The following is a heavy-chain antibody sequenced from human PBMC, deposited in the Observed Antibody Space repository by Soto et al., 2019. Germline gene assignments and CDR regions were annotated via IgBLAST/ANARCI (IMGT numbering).Heavy chain of an antibody. CDR1: GFTFSSYG. CDR2: ISFDGSSK. V-gene: IGHV3-30*03. Sequence: GGSLRLSCAASGFTFSSYGMHWVRQAPGKGLEWVAVISFDGSSKFYADSVKGRFTISRDNAQNTLHLQMDSLRIEDTGVYYCARAQHSNSWYCGYWGQGNLVTVSS. D-gene: IGHD6-13*01. CDR3: ARAQHSNSWYCGY. J-gene: IGHJ4*02.